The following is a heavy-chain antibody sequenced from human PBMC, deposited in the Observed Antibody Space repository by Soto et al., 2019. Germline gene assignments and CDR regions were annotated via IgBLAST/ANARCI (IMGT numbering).Heavy chain of an antibody. D-gene: IGHD2-2*01. J-gene: IGHJ4*02. V-gene: IGHV3-21*01. CDR2: ISSSSSYI. CDR1: GFTFSSYS. CDR3: ARAAPYCSSTSCPVDY. Sequence: GGSLRLSCSASGFTFSSYSMNWVRQAPGKGLEWVSSISSSSSYIYYADSVKGRFTISRDNAKNSLYLQMNSLRAEDTAVYYCARAAPYCSSTSCPVDYWGQGTLVTVSS.